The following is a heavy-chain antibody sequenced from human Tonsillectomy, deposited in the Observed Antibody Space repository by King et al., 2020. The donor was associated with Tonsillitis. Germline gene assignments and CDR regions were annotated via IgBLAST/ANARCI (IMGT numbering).Heavy chain of an antibody. Sequence: VQLVESGGGLVQPGRSLRLSCEASGFTFDDHAMHWVRQAPGKGLEWVSGISWDSGSLGYADSVKGRFTISRDNAKNSLYLQMNSLRAEDTAFYYCARDGGGPGYTSSWYFDYWGQGTPVTVSS. CDR3: ARDGGGPGYTSSWYFDY. CDR1: GFTFDDHA. CDR2: ISWDSGSL. D-gene: IGHD6-13*01. V-gene: IGHV3-9*01. J-gene: IGHJ4*02.